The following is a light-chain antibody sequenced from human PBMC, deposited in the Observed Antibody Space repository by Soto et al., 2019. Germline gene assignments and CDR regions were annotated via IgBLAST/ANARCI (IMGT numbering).Light chain of an antibody. CDR3: SSHGGANNFYV. CDR2: EVS. Sequence: QSALTQPPSASGSPGQSVTISCTGTSSDIGAHDYVSWYQQHPGKVPKLMIYEVSKRPSGVPDRFSASKSGNTASLTVSGLQAEDEADYYCSSHGGANNFYVFGTGTKVTVL. V-gene: IGLV2-8*01. J-gene: IGLJ1*01. CDR1: SSDIGAHDY.